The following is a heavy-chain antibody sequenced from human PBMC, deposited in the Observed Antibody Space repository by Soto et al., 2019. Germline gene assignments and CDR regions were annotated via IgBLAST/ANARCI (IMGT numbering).Heavy chain of an antibody. Sequence: SVKVSCKASGGTFSSYAISWVRQAPGQGLEWRGGIIPIFGTANYAQKFQGRVTITADESTSTAYMELSSLRSEDTAVYYCASDKDYYYYGMDVWGQGTTVTVSS. V-gene: IGHV1-69*13. CDR1: GGTFSSYA. J-gene: IGHJ6*02. CDR2: IIPIFGTA. CDR3: ASDKDYYYYGMDV.